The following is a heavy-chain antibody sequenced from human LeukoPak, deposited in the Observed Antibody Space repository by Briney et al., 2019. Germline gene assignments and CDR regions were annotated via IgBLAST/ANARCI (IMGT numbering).Heavy chain of an antibody. CDR2: ISWNSDNI. J-gene: IGHJ4*02. CDR1: GFTFDDYA. V-gene: IGHV3-9*01. Sequence: GGSLRLSCAASGFTFDDYAMHWVRQAPGKGLEWVSGISWNSDNIAYAVSVKGRFTISRGNAKNSLYLQMNSLRAEDTALYYCAKDMYAYYDSSGYHDYWGQGTLVIVSS. CDR3: AKDMYAYYDSSGYHDY. D-gene: IGHD3-22*01.